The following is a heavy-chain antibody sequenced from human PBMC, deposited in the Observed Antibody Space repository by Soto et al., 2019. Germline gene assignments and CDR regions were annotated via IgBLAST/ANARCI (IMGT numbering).Heavy chain of an antibody. D-gene: IGHD2-15*01. CDR1: GFTFSSYA. CDR3: AKDGYCSCGSCYSRFDY. CDR2: ISGSGGST. Sequence: EVQLLESGGGLVQPGGSLRLSCAASGFTFSSYAMSWVRQAPGKGLEWVSAISGSGGSTYYADSVKGRFTTSRDNSKNALYMQLNSLRAEDTAVYYCAKDGYCSCGSCYSRFDYWGQGTLVTVSS. J-gene: IGHJ4*01. V-gene: IGHV3-23*01.